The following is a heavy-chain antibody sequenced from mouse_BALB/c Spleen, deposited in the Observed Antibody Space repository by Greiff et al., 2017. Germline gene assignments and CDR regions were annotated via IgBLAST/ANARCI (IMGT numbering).Heavy chain of an antibody. J-gene: IGHJ4*01. CDR3: AGITTVAYAMDY. Sequence: QVQLKQPGAELVKPGTSVKLSCKASGYNFTSYWINWVKLRPGQGLEWIGDIYPGSGSTNYNEKFKSKATLTVDTSSSTAYMQLSSLASEDSALYYCAGITTVAYAMDYWGQGTSVTVSS. V-gene: IGHV1-55*01. CDR2: IYPGSGST. D-gene: IGHD1-1*01. CDR1: GYNFTSYW.